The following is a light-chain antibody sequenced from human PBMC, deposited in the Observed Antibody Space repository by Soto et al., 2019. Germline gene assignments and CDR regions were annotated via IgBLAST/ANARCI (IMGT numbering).Light chain of an antibody. CDR2: DHN. V-gene: IGLV1-51*01. Sequence: QSVLTQPPSVSAAPGQKVTISSSGTTSNIGNNYVSWYQQLPGTAPKLLIYDHNKRPSGIPDRFSGSKSGTSATLGITGLQTGDEADYYCGTWDSSLSAMVFGGGTKLTVL. CDR3: GTWDSSLSAMV. J-gene: IGLJ3*02. CDR1: TSNIGNNY.